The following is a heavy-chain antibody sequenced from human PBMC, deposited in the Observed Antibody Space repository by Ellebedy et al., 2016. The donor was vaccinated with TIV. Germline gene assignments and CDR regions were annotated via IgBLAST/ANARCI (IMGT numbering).Heavy chain of an antibody. CDR3: VKGAGGSAGYCSSTSCHFDY. CDR2: ISSSSSTI. CDR1: GFTFSSYS. D-gene: IGHD2-2*01. Sequence: GESLKISCAASGFTFSSYSMNWVRQAPGKGLEWVSYISSSSSTIYYADSVKGRFTISRDNAKNSLYLQMNSLRDEDTAVYYCVKGAGGSAGYCSSTSCHFDYWGLGTVVTVSS. J-gene: IGHJ4*02. V-gene: IGHV3-48*02.